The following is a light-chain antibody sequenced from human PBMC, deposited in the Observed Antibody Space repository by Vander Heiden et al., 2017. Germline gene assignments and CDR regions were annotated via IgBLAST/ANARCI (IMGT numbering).Light chain of an antibody. V-gene: IGKV1-39*01. CDR3: QQSYSTPLT. CDR2: AAT. CDR1: QTSRDY. J-gene: IGKJ4*01. Sequence: EIQLMQSPSSLSASIGDRVSITCRTSQTSRDYVNWFQQKSAKAPKLLIYAATRLQSGVPSRFSGSGSGTDFTLTISSLQPEDIAVYYCQQSYSTPLTFGGGTRVEI.